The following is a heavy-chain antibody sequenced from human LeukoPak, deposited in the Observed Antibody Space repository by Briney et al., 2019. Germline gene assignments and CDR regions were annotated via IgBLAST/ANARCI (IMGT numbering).Heavy chain of an antibody. V-gene: IGHV1-8*02. D-gene: IGHD3-10*01. CDR3: ARGSWWWSITMVRGVGKYFDY. Sequence: ASVKVSCKASGYTFTGYYMHWVRQAPGQGLEWMGWMNPNSGNTGYAQKFQGRVTMTRNTSISTAYMELSSLRSEDTAVYYCARGSWWWSITMVRGVGKYFDYWGQGTLVTVSS. J-gene: IGHJ4*02. CDR1: GYTFTGYY. CDR2: MNPNSGNT.